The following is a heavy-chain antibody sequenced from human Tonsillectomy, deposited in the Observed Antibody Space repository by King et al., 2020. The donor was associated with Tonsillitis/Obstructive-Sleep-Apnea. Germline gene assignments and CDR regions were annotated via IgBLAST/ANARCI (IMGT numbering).Heavy chain of an antibody. V-gene: IGHV3-33*01. D-gene: IGHD2-2*01. CDR3: ARGGDIVVVPAAMNWFDP. J-gene: IGHJ5*02. CDR1: GFTFSSYG. Sequence: VQLVESGGGVVQPGRSLRLSCAASGFTFSSYGMHWVRQAPGKGLVWVAVIWYDGSKKYYADSVKGRFTISRDNSTNTLYLQMNSLRAEDTAVYYCARGGDIVVVPAAMNWFDPWGQGTLVTVSS. CDR2: IWYDGSKK.